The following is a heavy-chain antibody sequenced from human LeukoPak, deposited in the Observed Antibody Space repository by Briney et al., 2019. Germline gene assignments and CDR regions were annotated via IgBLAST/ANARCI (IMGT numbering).Heavy chain of an antibody. CDR1: GYTFTSYY. J-gene: IGHJ3*02. Sequence: ASVKVSCKASGYTFTSYYMHWARQAPGQGLEWMGIINPSGGSTSYAQKFQGRVTMTRDTSTSTVYMELSSLRSEDTAVYYCARAELVGATFLPYAFDIWGQGTMVTVSS. CDR3: ARAELVGATFLPYAFDI. D-gene: IGHD1-26*01. V-gene: IGHV1-46*01. CDR2: INPSGGST.